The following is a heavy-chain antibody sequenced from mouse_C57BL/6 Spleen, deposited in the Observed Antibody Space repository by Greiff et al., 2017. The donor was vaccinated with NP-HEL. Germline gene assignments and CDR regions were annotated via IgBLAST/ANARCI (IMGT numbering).Heavy chain of an antibody. CDR3: ARLDYDYADGADY. J-gene: IGHJ2*01. CDR1: GYTFTSYW. V-gene: IGHV1-59*01. CDR2: IDPSDSYT. Sequence: VQLQQPGAELVRPGTSVKLSCKASGYTFTSYWMHWVKQRPGQGLEWIGVIDPSDSYTNYNQKFKGKATLTVDTSPSTAYMQLSSLTSEDSAVYYCARLDYDYADGADYWGQGTTLTVSS. D-gene: IGHD2-4*01.